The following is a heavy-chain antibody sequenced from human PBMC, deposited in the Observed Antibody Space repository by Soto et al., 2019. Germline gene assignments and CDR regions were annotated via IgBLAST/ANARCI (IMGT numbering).Heavy chain of an antibody. CDR2: INAGNGNT. CDR1: GYTFTSYA. J-gene: IGHJ6*02. Sequence: GASVKVSCKASGYTFTSYAMHWVRQAPGQRLEWMGWINAGNGNTKYSQKIQGRVTITRDTSASTAYMELSSLRSEDTAVYYCARTDEVVVTAATTHYYYYYGMDVWGQGTTVTVSS. D-gene: IGHD2-2*01. CDR3: ARTDEVVVTAATTHYYYYYGMDV. V-gene: IGHV1-3*01.